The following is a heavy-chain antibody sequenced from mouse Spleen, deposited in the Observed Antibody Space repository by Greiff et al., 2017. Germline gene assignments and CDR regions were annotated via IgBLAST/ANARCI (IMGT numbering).Heavy chain of an antibody. CDR2: IDPSDSYT. V-gene: IGHV1-59*01. CDR3: ARGTGTRTYWYFDV. CDR1: GYTFTSYW. Sequence: VQLQQPGAELVRPGTSVKLSCKASGYTFTSYWMHWVKQRPGQGLEWIGVIDPSDSYTNYNQKFKGKATLTVDTSSSTAYMQLSSLTSEDSAVYYCARGTGTRTYWYFDVWGAGTTVTVSS. D-gene: IGHD4-1*01. J-gene: IGHJ1*01.